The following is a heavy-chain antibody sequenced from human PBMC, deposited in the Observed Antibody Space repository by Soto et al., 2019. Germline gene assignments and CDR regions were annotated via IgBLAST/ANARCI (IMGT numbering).Heavy chain of an antibody. Sequence: EVQLVETGGGLIQPGGSLRLSCAASGFTVSTNYMSWVRQAPGKGLEWVSLIYSGGSTYYADSVKGRFTISSDNSKNTLFLQMNSLRAEDTAVYYCARRSSGYPYYFDYWGQGTLVTVSS. CDR2: IYSGGST. J-gene: IGHJ4*02. CDR3: ARRSSGYPYYFDY. D-gene: IGHD3-22*01. V-gene: IGHV3-53*02. CDR1: GFTVSTNY.